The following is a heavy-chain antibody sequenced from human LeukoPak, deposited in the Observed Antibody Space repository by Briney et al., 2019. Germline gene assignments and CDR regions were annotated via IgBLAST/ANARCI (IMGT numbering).Heavy chain of an antibody. CDR3: ARDLTSEGSSWYHHYYYYMDV. Sequence: GASVKVSCKASGYTFTSYAMHWVRQAPGQGLEWMGIINPSGGSTSYAQKFQGRVTMTRDTSTSAVYMELSSLRSEDTAVYYCARDLTSEGSSWYHHYYYYMDVWGKGTTVTISS. V-gene: IGHV1-46*01. CDR2: INPSGGST. CDR1: GYTFTSYA. J-gene: IGHJ6*03. D-gene: IGHD6-13*01.